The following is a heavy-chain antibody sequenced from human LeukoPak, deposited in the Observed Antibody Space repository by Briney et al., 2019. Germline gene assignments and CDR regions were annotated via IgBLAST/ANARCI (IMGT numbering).Heavy chain of an antibody. J-gene: IGHJ6*02. V-gene: IGHV4-39*07. CDR2: INHSGST. CDR3: ARGNQTGSPAHYYYGMDV. D-gene: IGHD7-27*01. Sequence: SETLSLTCTVSGGSISSSSYYWGWIRQPPGKGLEWIGEINHSGSTNYNPSLKSRVTISVDTSKNQFSLKLSSVTAADTAVYYCARGNQTGSPAHYYYGMDVWGQGTTVTVSS. CDR1: GGSISSSSYY.